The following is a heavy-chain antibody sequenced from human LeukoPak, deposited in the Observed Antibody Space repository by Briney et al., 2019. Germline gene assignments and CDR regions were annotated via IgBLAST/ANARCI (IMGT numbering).Heavy chain of an antibody. CDR2: ISPYNGNT. CDR3: ARGEEWELQLRPNDTFDI. D-gene: IGHD1-26*01. Sequence: ASVKVSCKASGYTFTSYGISWVRQAPGQGLEWMGWISPYNGNTKYAQKLQGRVTMTTDTSTSTAYMELRSLRSDDTAVYYCARGEEWELQLRPNDTFDIWGQGTMVTVSS. CDR1: GYTFTSYG. V-gene: IGHV1-18*01. J-gene: IGHJ3*02.